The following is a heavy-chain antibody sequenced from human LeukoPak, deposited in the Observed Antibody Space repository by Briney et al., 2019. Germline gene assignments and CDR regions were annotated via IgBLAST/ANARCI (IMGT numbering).Heavy chain of an antibody. CDR1: RGSISSYY. CDR3: ARAVAGPRRGNAFDI. V-gene: IGHV4-59*01. J-gene: IGHJ3*02. CDR2: IYYSGST. Sequence: SETLFLTCTVSRGSISSYYWSWIRQPPGQAVQPLRYIYYSGSTNSNPSLKSRVTISVDTSKNQFSLKLSSVTAADTAVYYCARAVAGPRRGNAFDIWGQGTMVTVSS. D-gene: IGHD6-19*01.